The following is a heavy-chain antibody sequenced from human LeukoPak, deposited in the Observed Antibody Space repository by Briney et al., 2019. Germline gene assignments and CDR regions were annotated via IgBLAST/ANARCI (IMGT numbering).Heavy chain of an antibody. CDR2: IYSGGSS. J-gene: IGHJ4*02. CDR1: GFTVSSTY. CDR3: ASSVGWALDY. V-gene: IGHV3-53*01. Sequence: GGSLRLSCAASGFTVSSTYMSCVRQAPGKGLECASVIYSGGSSLYAASVKGRFTISRDNSKNTLYLQMNSLRAEDTAVYYCASSVGWALDYWGQGTLVTVSS. D-gene: IGHD1-26*01.